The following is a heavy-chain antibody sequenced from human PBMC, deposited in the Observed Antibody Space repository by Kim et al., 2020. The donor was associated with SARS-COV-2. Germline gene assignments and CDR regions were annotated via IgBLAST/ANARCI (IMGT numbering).Heavy chain of an antibody. CDR2: INAGNGNT. V-gene: IGHV1-3*01. CDR1: GYTFTSYA. Sequence: ASVKVSCKASGYTFTSYAMHWVRQAPGQRLEWMGWINAGNGNTKYSQKFQGRVTITRDTSASTAYMELSSLTSEDTAVYYCARPLQWFGPISDAFDIWGQETMVTVSS. J-gene: IGHJ3*02. CDR3: ARPLQWFGPISDAFDI. D-gene: IGHD3-10*01.